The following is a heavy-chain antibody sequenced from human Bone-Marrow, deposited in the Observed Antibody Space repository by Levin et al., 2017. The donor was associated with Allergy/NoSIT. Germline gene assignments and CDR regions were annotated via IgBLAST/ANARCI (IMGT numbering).Heavy chain of an antibody. J-gene: IGHJ5*02. D-gene: IGHD6-6*01. CDR1: GDSISSGGYS. V-gene: IGHV4-30-2*01. CDR2: FYPHGRT. CDR3: ARAGDSSSSGEAFDA. Sequence: SETLSLTCAVSGDSISSGGYSWNWIRQPPGKGLEWIGLFYPHGRTDYNPSLNSRLTISVDRSKNQFSLNLSSVTAADTAVDYCARAGDSSSSGEAFDAWGQGTLVTVSS.